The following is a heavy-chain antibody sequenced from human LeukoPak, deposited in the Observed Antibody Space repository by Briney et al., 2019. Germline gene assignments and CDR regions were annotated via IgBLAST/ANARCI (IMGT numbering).Heavy chain of an antibody. Sequence: SETLSLTCTVSGGSISGYYWSWIRQPPGKGLEWIGYIYYSGSTNYNPSLKSRVTISVDTSKNQFSLKLSSVTAADTAVYYCARNMARGVIPQTYYYYGMDVWGQGTTVTVSS. CDR1: GGSISGYY. CDR3: ARNMARGVIPQTYYYYGMDV. D-gene: IGHD3-10*01. V-gene: IGHV4-59*08. J-gene: IGHJ6*02. CDR2: IYYSGST.